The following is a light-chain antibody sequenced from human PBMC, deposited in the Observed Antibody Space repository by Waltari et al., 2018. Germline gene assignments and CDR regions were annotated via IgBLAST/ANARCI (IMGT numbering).Light chain of an antibody. J-gene: IGLJ2*01. CDR2: KDR. CDR1: GLPDQY. Sequence: SYGLTQSPSVSVSPGQTARITCSGDGLPDQYAFWYQQTPGQAPAFVVYKDRARPPGIPERFSGSSSGTTVTLTISGVQADDEADYYCQSADSNGTLFGGGTKLTVL. CDR3: QSADSNGTL. V-gene: IGLV3-25*03.